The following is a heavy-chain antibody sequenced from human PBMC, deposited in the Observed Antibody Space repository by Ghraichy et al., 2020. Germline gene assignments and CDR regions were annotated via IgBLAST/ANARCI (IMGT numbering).Heavy chain of an antibody. Sequence: SQTLSLTCTLSGGSINGYYHSWIRQSAGKGLEWIGRIHASGVITYNPSLKSRVTISLDTSQNEVYLKMNSVTAADTAVYYCARDTHYDFWGGYLNCFDPWGQGTLVTVSS. CDR1: GGSINGYY. CDR2: IHASGVI. CDR3: ARDTHYDFWGGYLNCFDP. D-gene: IGHD3-3*01. J-gene: IGHJ5*02. V-gene: IGHV4-4*07.